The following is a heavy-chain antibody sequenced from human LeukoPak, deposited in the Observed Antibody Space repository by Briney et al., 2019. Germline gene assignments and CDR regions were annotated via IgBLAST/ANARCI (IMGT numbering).Heavy chain of an antibody. CDR3: VSTMVRGVVFDY. D-gene: IGHD3-10*01. CDR1: GYTLTELS. CDR2: FDPEDGET. J-gene: IGHJ4*02. Sequence: ASVKVSCKVSGYTLTELSMHWGRQAPGKGLEWRGGFDPEDGETIYAQKFQGRVTMTEDTSTDTAYMELSSLRSEDTAVYYCVSTMVRGVVFDYWGQGTLVTVSS. V-gene: IGHV1-24*01.